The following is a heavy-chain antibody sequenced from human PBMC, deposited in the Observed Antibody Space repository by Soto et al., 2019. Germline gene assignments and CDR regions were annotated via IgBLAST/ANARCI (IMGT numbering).Heavy chain of an antibody. CDR1: GFSLSDYW. D-gene: IGHD5-18*01. Sequence: EVQLVESGGGLVQPGGSLRLSCAASGFSLSDYWMHWVRQAPGEGLVWLSRITRDGSSTNYADSVKGRFTISRDNAKNTLYLQVNSLGGEDTAVYYCVRGANGYYYFDYWGQGTLVTVSS. V-gene: IGHV3-74*01. J-gene: IGHJ4*02. CDR3: VRGANGYYYFDY. CDR2: ITRDGSST.